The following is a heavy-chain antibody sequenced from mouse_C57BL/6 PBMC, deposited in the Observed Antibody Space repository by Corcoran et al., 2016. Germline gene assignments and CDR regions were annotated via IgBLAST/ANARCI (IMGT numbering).Heavy chain of an antibody. V-gene: IGHV1-26*01. J-gene: IGHJ3*01. CDR1: GYTFTDYY. CDR3: APFAY. CDR2: INPNNGGT. Sequence: EVQLQQSGPELVKPGASVKISCKASGYTFTDYYMNWVKQSHGKSLEWIGDINPNNGGTSYNQKFKVKATLTVDKSSSTAYMELRSLTSEDSAVYYCAPFAYWDQGTLVTVSA.